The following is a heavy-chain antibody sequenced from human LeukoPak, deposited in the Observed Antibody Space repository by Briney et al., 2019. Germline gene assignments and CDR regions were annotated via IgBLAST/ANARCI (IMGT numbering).Heavy chain of an antibody. CDR2: INPNSGGT. CDR1: GYTFTGYY. Sequence: PAASVKVSCKASGYTFTGYYMHWVRQAPGQGLEWMGWINPNSGGTNYAQKFQGRVTMTRDTSISTAYMELSRLRSDDTAVYYCARDPAEGDYLYYYYYGMDVWGQGTTVTVSS. CDR3: ARDPAEGDYLYYYYYGMDV. V-gene: IGHV1-2*02. J-gene: IGHJ6*02. D-gene: IGHD4-17*01.